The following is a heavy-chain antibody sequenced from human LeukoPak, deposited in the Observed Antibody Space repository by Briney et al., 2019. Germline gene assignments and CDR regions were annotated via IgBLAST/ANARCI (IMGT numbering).Heavy chain of an antibody. Sequence: GGSLRLSCAASGFTFSNAWMSWVRQAPGKGLEWVGRIKSKTDGGTTDYAAPVKGRFTISRDDSKNTLYLQMNSLKTEDTAVXXXXXXXXXXPYYYYYYYMDVWGKGTTVTVSS. V-gene: IGHV3-15*01. J-gene: IGHJ6*03. CDR3: XXXXXXXPYYYYYYYMDV. CDR2: IKSKTDGGTT. CDR1: GFTFSNAW.